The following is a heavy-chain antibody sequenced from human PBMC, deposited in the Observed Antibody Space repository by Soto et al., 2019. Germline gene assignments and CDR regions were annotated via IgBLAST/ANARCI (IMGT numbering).Heavy chain of an antibody. CDR2: INPNSGGT. V-gene: IGHV1-2*04. CDR1: GYTFTGYY. J-gene: IGHJ4*02. D-gene: IGHD6-19*01. Sequence: ASVKVSCTASGYTFTGYYMHWVRQAPGQGLEWMGWINPNSGGTNYAQKFQGWVTMTRDTSISTAYMELSRLRSDDTAVYYCAREGPPGSSGWYCDYWGQGTLVTVSS. CDR3: AREGPPGSSGWYCDY.